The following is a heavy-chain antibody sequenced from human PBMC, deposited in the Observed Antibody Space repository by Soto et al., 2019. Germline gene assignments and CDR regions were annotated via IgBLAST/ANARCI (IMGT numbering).Heavy chain of an antibody. D-gene: IGHD5-12*01. V-gene: IGHV1-69*13. CDR2: IIPIFGTA. CDR3: ARAVSEGDYDYLAAEVVRVQWFDP. Sequence: SVKVSCKASGGTFSSYAISWVRQAPGQGLEWMGGIIPIFGTANYAQKFQGRVTITADESTSTAYMELSSLRSEDTAVYYCARAVSEGDYDYLAAEVVRVQWFDPWGQGTLVTVSS. CDR1: GGTFSSYA. J-gene: IGHJ5*02.